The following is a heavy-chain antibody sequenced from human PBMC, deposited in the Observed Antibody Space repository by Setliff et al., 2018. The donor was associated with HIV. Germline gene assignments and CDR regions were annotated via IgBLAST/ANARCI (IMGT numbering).Heavy chain of an antibody. D-gene: IGHD3-10*01. J-gene: IGHJ2*01. CDR1: GYTLSELS. CDR2: FNPEEGKT. V-gene: IGHV1-24*01. CDR3: AASIGSRHYYGSAL. Sequence: ASVKVSCKISGYTLSELSMHWVRQAPGKGLEWMVGFNPEEGKTIYAQKFQGRVTMTEDTSTDTAFMDLNNLRSEDTAVYYCAASIGSRHYYGSALWGRGTLVTVSS.